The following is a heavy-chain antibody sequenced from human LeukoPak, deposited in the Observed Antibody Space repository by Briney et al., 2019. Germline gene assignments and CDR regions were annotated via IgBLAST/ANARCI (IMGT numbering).Heavy chain of an antibody. CDR1: GFTFSSYA. CDR2: ISGSGGST. Sequence: GGSLRLSCAASGFTFSSYAMSWVRQAPGKGLEWVSAISGSGGSTYYADSVKGRFTISRDNSKNTLYLQMNSLRAEDTVVYYCATAGKQWLEEVWGQGTLVTVSS. V-gene: IGHV3-23*01. CDR3: ATAGKQWLEEV. D-gene: IGHD6-19*01. J-gene: IGHJ4*02.